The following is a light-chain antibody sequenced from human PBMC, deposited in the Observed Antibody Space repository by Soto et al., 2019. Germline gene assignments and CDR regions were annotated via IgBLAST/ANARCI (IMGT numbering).Light chain of an antibody. CDR3: AAWDDRLSGRV. CDR2: RNN. V-gene: IGLV1-47*01. Sequence: QLVLTQPPSASGTPGQRVTISCSGSSSNIGNNYVCWYQQYPGTAPQLLIYRNNQRPSGGPDRFSGSKSGTSASLAISGLRSDDEAEYFCAAWDDRLSGRVFGGGTKVTVL. CDR1: SSNIGNNY. J-gene: IGLJ3*02.